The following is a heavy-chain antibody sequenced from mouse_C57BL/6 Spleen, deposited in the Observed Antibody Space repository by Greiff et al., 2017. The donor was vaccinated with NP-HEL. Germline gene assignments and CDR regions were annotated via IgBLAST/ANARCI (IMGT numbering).Heavy chain of an antibody. D-gene: IGHD1-1*01. J-gene: IGHJ1*03. CDR3: ARPYYGSTLYWYFDV. Sequence: QVHVKQPGTELVKPGASVKLSCKASGYTFTSYWMHWVKQRPGQGLEWIGNINPSNGGTNYNEKFKSKATLTVDKSSSTAYMQLSSLTSEDSAVYYCARPYYGSTLYWYFDVWGTGTTVTVSS. CDR1: GYTFTSYW. V-gene: IGHV1-53*01. CDR2: INPSNGGT.